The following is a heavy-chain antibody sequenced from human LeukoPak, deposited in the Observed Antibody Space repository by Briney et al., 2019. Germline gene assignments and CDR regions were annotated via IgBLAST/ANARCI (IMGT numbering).Heavy chain of an antibody. CDR1: GCTFTSYY. D-gene: IGHD3-3*02. J-gene: IGHJ6*03. CDR2: INPSGGST. V-gene: IGHV1-46*01. CDR3: ARDILADTSYMDV. Sequence: ASVKVSCKAAGCTFTSYYMHWVRQAPGQGLEWMGVINPSGGSTSYAQKFQGRVTMTRDTSTSTVYMELSSLRSEDTAVYYCARDILADTSYMDVWGKGTTVTVSS.